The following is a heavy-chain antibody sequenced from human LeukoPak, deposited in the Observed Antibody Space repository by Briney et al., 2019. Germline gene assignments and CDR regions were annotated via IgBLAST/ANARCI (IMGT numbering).Heavy chain of an antibody. CDR2: ISVSGDST. CDR3: AKEVTMIVVLTAHDY. V-gene: IGHV3-23*01. D-gene: IGHD3-22*01. Sequence: GGSLRLSCAASGFTFTNYAMSWVRQAPGKGLEWVSSISVSGDSTYYADSVKGRFTISRDNSKNTLYLQMNSLRAEDTAVYHCAKEVTMIVVLTAHDYWGQGTLVVVSS. CDR1: GFTFTNYA. J-gene: IGHJ4*02.